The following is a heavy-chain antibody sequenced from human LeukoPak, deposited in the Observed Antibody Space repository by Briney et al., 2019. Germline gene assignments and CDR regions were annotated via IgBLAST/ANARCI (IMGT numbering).Heavy chain of an antibody. D-gene: IGHD2-15*01. V-gene: IGHV3-23*01. J-gene: IGHJ6*02. Sequence: GGSLRLSCAASGFTFSSYAMNWVRQAPGKGLEWVSVISAGGGSTYYADSVKGRFTISRDNSNNTLYLQMNSLRVEDTAVYYCAKGIDHCSGGACFSGMDVWGQGTTVTVSS. CDR3: AKGIDHCSGGACFSGMDV. CDR1: GFTFSSYA. CDR2: ISAGGGST.